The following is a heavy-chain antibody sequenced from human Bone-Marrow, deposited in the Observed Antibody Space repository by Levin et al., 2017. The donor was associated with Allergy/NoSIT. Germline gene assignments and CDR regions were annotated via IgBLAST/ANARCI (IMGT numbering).Heavy chain of an antibody. CDR3: ARGGGYYDTTGPFAY. CDR1: GGSINSDY. J-gene: IGHJ4*02. D-gene: IGHD3-22*01. CDR2: IYYSGST. V-gene: IGHV4-59*01. Sequence: SETLSLTCIVSGGSINSDYWSWIRQPPGKGLEWIGYIYYSGSTNYNPSLKSRVTISVDTSKNQFSLKLSSVTAADAAVYYCARGGGYYDTTGPFAYWGQGALVTVSS.